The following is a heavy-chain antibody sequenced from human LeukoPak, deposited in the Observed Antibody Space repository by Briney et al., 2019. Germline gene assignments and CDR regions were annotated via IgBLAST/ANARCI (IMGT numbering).Heavy chain of an antibody. V-gene: IGHV4-34*01. CDR1: GGSFSGYY. CDR2: INHSGST. D-gene: IGHD2-2*01. J-gene: IGHJ6*02. CDR3: ARTSFKDIVVVPAHYGMDV. Sequence: PSETLSLTCAVYGGSFSGYYWSWIRQPPGRGLEWIGEINHSGSTNYNPSLKSRVTISVDTSKNQFSLKLSSVTAADTAVYYCARTSFKDIVVVPAHYGMDVWGQGTTVTVSS.